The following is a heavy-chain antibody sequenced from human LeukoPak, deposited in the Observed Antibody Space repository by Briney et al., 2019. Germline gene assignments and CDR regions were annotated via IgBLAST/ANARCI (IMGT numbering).Heavy chain of an antibody. CDR3: ARDGQDDFWSGYHFDY. CDR1: GFTFSSYW. J-gene: IGHJ4*01. Sequence: GGSLRLSCAASGFTFSSYWMSWVRQAPGKGLEWVANIKQDGSEKYYVDSVKGRFTISRDNAKNSLYLQMNSLRAEDTALYYCARDGQDDFWSGYHFDYWGHGTLVTVSS. D-gene: IGHD3-3*01. V-gene: IGHV3-7*01. CDR2: IKQDGSEK.